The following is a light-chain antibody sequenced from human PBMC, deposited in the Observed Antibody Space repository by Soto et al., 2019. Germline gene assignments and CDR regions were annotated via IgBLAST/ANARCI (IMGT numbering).Light chain of an antibody. Sequence: QSALTQPASVSGSPGQSITISCTGTSSDVGGYNYVSWYQQHPGKAPKLMIYDVSNRPSGVSNRFSGSKSGNTASLTISGRHDEDEADYYCRSYTCSRVFGGGTKLTVL. J-gene: IGLJ3*02. CDR1: SSDVGGYNY. V-gene: IGLV2-14*01. CDR2: DVS. CDR3: RSYTCSRV.